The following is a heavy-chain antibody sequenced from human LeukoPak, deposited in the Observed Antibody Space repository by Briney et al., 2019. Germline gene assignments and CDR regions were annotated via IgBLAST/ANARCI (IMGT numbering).Heavy chain of an antibody. CDR2: ISGSAYST. CDR3: AKETVAAPPIDF. V-gene: IGHV3-23*01. CDR1: GLTFSSYS. D-gene: IGHD6-19*01. J-gene: IGHJ4*02. Sequence: GGSLRLSCAASGLTFSSYSMSWARHAPGKGLEWVSAISGSAYSTYYTDSVKGRFTISRDNSKNTLYLQMNSLRAEDTAVYYCAKETVAAPPIDFWGQGTLVTVSS.